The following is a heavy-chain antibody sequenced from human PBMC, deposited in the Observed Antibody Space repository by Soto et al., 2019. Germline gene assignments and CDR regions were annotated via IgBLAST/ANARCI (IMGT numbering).Heavy chain of an antibody. J-gene: IGHJ6*02. Sequence: PGGSLRLSCAASGFTFSSYGMHWVRQAPGKGLEWVAVISYDGSNKYYADSVKGRFTISRDNSKNTLYLQMNSLRAGDTAVYYCAKDPGSGYDYYYYGMDVWGQGTTVTVSS. CDR1: GFTFSSYG. D-gene: IGHD5-12*01. CDR3: AKDPGSGYDYYYYGMDV. V-gene: IGHV3-30*18. CDR2: ISYDGSNK.